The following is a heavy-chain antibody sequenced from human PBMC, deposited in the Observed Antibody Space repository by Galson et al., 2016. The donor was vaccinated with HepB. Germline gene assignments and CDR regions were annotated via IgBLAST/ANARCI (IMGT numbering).Heavy chain of an antibody. V-gene: IGHV4-34*01. CDR1: GVSFSNYY. J-gene: IGHJ4*02. Sequence: ETLSLTCGVSGVSFSNYYCTWIRHSPGQGQEYIWEVNIDGNPTYNQTLERRLPISLDPSNNKSYLTLNTVTAADTAVYYCASGKGLEVESRTTVLGPNYWGQGTQVTVSS. CDR3: ASGKGLEVESRTTVLGPNY. D-gene: IGHD1-1*01. CDR2: VNIDGNP.